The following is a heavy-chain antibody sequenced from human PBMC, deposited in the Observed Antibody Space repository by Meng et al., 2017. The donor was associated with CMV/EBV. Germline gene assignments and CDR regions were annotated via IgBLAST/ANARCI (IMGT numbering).Heavy chain of an antibody. CDR3: ASEPDYDFWSGYYPFDY. J-gene: IGHJ4*02. CDR2: TRNKANSYTT. D-gene: IGHD3-3*01. CDR1: GFTFSDHY. V-gene: IGHV3-72*01. Sequence: GESLKISCAASGFTFSDHYMDWVRQAPGKGLEWVGRTRNKANSYTTEYAASVKGRFTISRDDSKNSLYLQMNSLKTEDTAVYYCASEPDYDFWSGYYPFDYWGQGTLVTVSS.